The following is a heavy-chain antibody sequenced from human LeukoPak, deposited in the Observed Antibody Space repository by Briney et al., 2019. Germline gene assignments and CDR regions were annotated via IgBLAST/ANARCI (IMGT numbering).Heavy chain of an antibody. CDR1: GCTFTGYY. Sequence: ASVKVSCKASGCTFTGYYMHWVRQAPGQGLEWMGWINPNSGGTNYAQKFQGRVTMTRDTSISTAYMELSRPRSDDTAVYYCARARLYSGSYRGFYYFDYWGQGTLVTVSS. D-gene: IGHD1-26*01. CDR2: INPNSGGT. V-gene: IGHV1-2*02. J-gene: IGHJ4*02. CDR3: ARARLYSGSYRGFYYFDY.